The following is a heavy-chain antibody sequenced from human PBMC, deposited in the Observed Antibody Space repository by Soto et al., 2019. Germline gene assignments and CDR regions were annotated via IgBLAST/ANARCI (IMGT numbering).Heavy chain of an antibody. CDR3: ARGGGRWLHSPGTNFDY. CDR2: INHSGST. J-gene: IGHJ4*02. V-gene: IGHV4-34*01. CDR1: GGSFSGYY. D-gene: IGHD5-12*01. Sequence: SETLSLTCAVYGGSFSGYYWSWIRQPTGKGLEWIGEINHSGSTNYNPSLKSRVTISVDTSKNQFSLKPSSVTAADTAVYYCARGGGRWLHSPGTNFDYWGQGTLVTISS.